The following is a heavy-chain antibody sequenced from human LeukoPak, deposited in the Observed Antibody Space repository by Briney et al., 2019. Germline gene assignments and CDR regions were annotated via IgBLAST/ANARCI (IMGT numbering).Heavy chain of an antibody. D-gene: IGHD2-21*01. CDR2: ISAYNGNT. CDR1: GYTFTSYG. CDR3: VRDLNLVVGVWGYYYGMDV. J-gene: IGHJ6*02. V-gene: IGHV1-18*01. Sequence: ASVKVSCKASGYTFTSYGISWVRQAPGQGLEWMGWISAYNGNTNYAQKLQGRVTMTTDTSTSTAYMELRSLRSDDTAVYYCVRDLNLVVGVWGYYYGMDVWGQGTTVTVSS.